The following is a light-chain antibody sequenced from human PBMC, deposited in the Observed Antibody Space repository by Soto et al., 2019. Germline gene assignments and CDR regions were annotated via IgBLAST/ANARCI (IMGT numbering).Light chain of an antibody. Sequence: EIGLSQTIGSLSWWPGEKTTLSARASQSVSSSYLAWYQQKPGQAPRLLIYNAYSRATGIQDRFSGSGSGTDFTLTITRLEPEDFALYYCKQYVNSRGTFGQGTKVDIK. CDR2: NAY. J-gene: IGKJ1*01. V-gene: IGKV3-20*01. CDR1: QSVSSSY. CDR3: KQYVNSRGT.